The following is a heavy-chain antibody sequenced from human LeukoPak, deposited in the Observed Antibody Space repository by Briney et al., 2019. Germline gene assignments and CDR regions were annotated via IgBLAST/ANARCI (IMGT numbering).Heavy chain of an antibody. V-gene: IGHV3-7*01. CDR3: ARDLPDY. J-gene: IGHJ4*02. CDR1: GFTFSSYW. Sequence: PGGSLRLSCAGSGFTFSSYWMSWVRQAPGKGLEWEANIKQDGSERYYVDSVEGRFTISRDNAKNSLYLQMISLRAEDTAVYYCARDLPDYWGQGTLVTVSS. CDR2: IKQDGSER.